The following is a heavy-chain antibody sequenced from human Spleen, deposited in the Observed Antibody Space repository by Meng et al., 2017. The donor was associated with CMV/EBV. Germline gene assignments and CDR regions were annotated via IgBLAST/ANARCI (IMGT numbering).Heavy chain of an antibody. J-gene: IGHJ4*02. CDR2: IKRKTDGGTT. V-gene: IGHV3-15*01. CDR3: TTDIMLAYGDYEGVDF. CDR1: GFIFSNAW. Sequence: GGSLRLSCAASGFIFSNAWMSWVRQAPGKGLEWVGRIKRKTDGGTTDYAAPVRGRFSISRDDSKNTLYLQMNSLKTEDTAMYYCTTDIMLAYGDYEGVDFWGQGTLVTVSS. D-gene: IGHD4-17*01.